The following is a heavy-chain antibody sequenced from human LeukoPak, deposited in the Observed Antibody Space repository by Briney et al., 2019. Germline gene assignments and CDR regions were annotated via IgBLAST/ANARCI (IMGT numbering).Heavy chain of an antibody. CDR3: ARTYSSGQGAYY. Sequence: SETLSLTCTVSGGSISSSSYYWGWIRQPPGKGLEWIGSIYYSGSTYYNPSLKSRVTISVDTSKNQFSLKLSSVTAADTAVYYCARTYSSGQGAYYWGQGTLVTVSS. V-gene: IGHV4-39*01. J-gene: IGHJ1*01. D-gene: IGHD3-22*01. CDR1: GGSISSSSYY. CDR2: IYYSGST.